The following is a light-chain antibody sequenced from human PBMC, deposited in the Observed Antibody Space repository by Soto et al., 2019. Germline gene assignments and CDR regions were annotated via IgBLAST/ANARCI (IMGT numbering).Light chain of an antibody. CDR2: AAS. CDR3: QQYNTDSPWT. V-gene: IGKV1-17*02. Sequence: DIQMTQSPSSLSASVGGRATIICHASQGIRNDLVWYQQKPGKAPKRLIYAASSLQSGVPSRFSGSGSGTEFTLTVSNLQLEDFATYYCQQYNTDSPWTFGQGTKVEI. CDR1: QGIRND. J-gene: IGKJ1*01.